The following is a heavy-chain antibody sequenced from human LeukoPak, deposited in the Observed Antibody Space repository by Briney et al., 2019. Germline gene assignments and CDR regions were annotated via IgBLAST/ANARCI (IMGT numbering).Heavy chain of an antibody. CDR2: ISSSGSTI. CDR3: VRGTSFCYGFSALTEY. Sequence: GGSLRLSCAASGFIFSSYEMNWVRQAPGKGLEWVSYISSSGSTIYYADSVKGRFTISRDNAETSLYLQMNTLRVGDTAVYYCVRGTSFCYGFSALTEYWGQGTLVTVSS. V-gene: IGHV3-48*03. J-gene: IGHJ4*02. D-gene: IGHD2-2*01. CDR1: GFIFSSYE.